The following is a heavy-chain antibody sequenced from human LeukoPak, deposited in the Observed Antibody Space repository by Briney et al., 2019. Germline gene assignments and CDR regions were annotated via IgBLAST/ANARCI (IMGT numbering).Heavy chain of an antibody. V-gene: IGHV4-61*10. CDR1: GGSISSGSYY. CDR2: IYYSGST. CDR3: ARGNCSGGSCYSGRGWFDP. Sequence: SETLSLTCTVSGGSISSGSYYWSWIRQPAGKGLEWIGYIYYSGSTNYNPSLKSRVTISVDTSKNQFSLNLSSVTAADTAVYYCARGNCSGGSCYSGRGWFDPWGQGTLVTVSS. J-gene: IGHJ5*02. D-gene: IGHD2-15*01.